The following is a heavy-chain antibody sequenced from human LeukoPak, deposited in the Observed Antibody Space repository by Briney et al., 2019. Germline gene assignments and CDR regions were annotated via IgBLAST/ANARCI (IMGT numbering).Heavy chain of an antibody. J-gene: IGHJ4*02. CDR3: ARAQWLLLAFDY. CDR1: GGTFSSYA. Sequence: GSSVKVPCKASGGTFSSYAISWVRQAPGQGLEWMGGIIPIFGTANYAQKFQGRVTITTDESTSTAYMELSSLRSEDTVVYYCARAQWLLLAFDYWGQGTLVTVSS. D-gene: IGHD3-22*01. V-gene: IGHV1-69*05. CDR2: IIPIFGTA.